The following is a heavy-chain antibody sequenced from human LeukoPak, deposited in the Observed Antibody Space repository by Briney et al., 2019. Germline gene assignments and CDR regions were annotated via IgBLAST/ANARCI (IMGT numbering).Heavy chain of an antibody. CDR3: ASARHGDYVWDY. CDR1: GYSFTYW. D-gene: IGHD4-17*01. J-gene: IGHJ4*02. V-gene: IGHV5-51*01. CDR2: IYSGDTHT. Sequence: GESLKISCKGSGYSFTYWIGWVRQMPGKGLEWMGIIYSGDTHTKYSPSFQGRVTISADKSISTAYLQWSSLEASDTAMYYCASARHGDYVWDYWGQGTLVTVSS.